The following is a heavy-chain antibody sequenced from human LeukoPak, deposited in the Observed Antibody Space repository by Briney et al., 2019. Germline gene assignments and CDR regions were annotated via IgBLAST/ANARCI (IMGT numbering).Heavy chain of an antibody. V-gene: IGHV3-48*03. CDR1: GFTFSNYA. CDR2: ISFSGKTT. J-gene: IGHJ4*02. D-gene: IGHD4-17*01. Sequence: GGSLRLSCAASGFTFSNYAMSWVRQAPGKGLEWVAFISFSGKTTYYADSVKGRFTISRDNAKKSLHLQMNSLRAEDTAVYYCARDNNANGDLEYLDYWGQGILVTVSS. CDR3: ARDNNANGDLEYLDY.